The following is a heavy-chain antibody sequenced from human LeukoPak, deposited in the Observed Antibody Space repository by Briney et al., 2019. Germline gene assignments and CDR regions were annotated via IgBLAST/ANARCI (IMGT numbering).Heavy chain of an antibody. V-gene: IGHV3-48*02. CDR1: GFTFSFYN. J-gene: IGHJ4*02. Sequence: GGSLRLSCEASGFTFSFYNMNWVRQAPGKGLEWVSYISRDSITTYYADSVKGRFTISRDNAKNSLYLQMNSLRDEDTAVYFCARDLLDYWGQGTLVTVSS. CDR2: ISRDSITT. CDR3: ARDLLDY.